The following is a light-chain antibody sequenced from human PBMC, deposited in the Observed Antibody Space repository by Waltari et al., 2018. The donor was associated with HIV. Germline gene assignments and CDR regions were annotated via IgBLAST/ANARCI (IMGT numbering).Light chain of an antibody. CDR1: SGSIASSY. CDR2: EDN. CDR3: QSYDTTTPVV. Sequence: NFMLTQPHSVSESPGKTVSISCTRSSGSIASSYVQWYQQRPGSSPTAVIFEDNQRPSGVPERFSGSIDSSSNSASLTISGLKTEDEADYYCQSYDTTTPVVFGGGTRLTV. V-gene: IGLV6-57*01. J-gene: IGLJ2*01.